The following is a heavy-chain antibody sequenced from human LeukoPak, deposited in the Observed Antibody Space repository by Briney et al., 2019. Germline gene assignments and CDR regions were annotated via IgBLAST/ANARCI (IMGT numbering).Heavy chain of an antibody. CDR3: AREVEAEREFDY. Sequence: GGSLRLSCAASGFTFSSYGMHWVRQAPGKGLEWVAAIWYDGSNKYYADSVKGRFTISRDNSKNTLYLQMNSLRAEDTAVYYCAREVEAEREFDYWGQGTLVTVSS. V-gene: IGHV3-33*01. CDR1: GFTFSSYG. CDR2: IWYDGSNK. J-gene: IGHJ4*02.